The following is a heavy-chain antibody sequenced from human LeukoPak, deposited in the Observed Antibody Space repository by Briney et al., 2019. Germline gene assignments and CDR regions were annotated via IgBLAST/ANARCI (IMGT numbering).Heavy chain of an antibody. Sequence: SETLSLTCTVSGGSISSGSYYWSWIRQPAGKGLEWIGRIYTSGSTNYNPSLKSRVTISVDTSKNQFSLKLSSVTAADTAVYYCAREGTGIAVAGRTERYYCYYMDVWGKGTTVTVSS. V-gene: IGHV4-61*02. CDR2: IYTSGST. J-gene: IGHJ6*03. CDR3: AREGTGIAVAGRTERYYCYYMDV. CDR1: GGSISSGSYY. D-gene: IGHD6-19*01.